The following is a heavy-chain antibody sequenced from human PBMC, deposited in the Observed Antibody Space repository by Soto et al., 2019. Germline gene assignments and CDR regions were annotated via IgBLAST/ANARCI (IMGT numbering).Heavy chain of an antibody. V-gene: IGHV4-61*01. Sequence: PSETLSLTCSASGDSTSSNNYYWSRIRQPPGKGLGWIAYIHYSRNTNYNPSLNSRVTISVDTSKNQLSLKLNSVTAADTAVYYCARQESGYARSHDYWGQG. J-gene: IGHJ4*02. CDR3: ARQESGYARSHDY. CDR2: IHYSRNT. CDR1: GDSTSSNNYY. D-gene: IGHD5-12*01.